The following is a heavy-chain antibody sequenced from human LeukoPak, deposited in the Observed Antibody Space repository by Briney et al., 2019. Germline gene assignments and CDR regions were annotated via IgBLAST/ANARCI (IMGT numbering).Heavy chain of an antibody. CDR1: GYSFSSYS. V-gene: IGHV5-51*01. J-gene: IGHJ4*02. CDR2: IYPDVSDT. Sequence: GESLKNSCKGLGYSFSSYSIGWVRQMPGKGLEWMGIIYPDVSDTRYSPSFQGQVTISADKSFSTAYLQWSSLKASDTAMYYCARQYYDFWSGYPRQTYYFDYWGQGTLVTVSS. CDR3: ARQYYDFWSGYPRQTYYFDY. D-gene: IGHD3-3*01.